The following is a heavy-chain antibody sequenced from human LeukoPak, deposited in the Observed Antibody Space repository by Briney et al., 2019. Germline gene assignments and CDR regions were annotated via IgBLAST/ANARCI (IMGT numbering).Heavy chain of an antibody. CDR2: IYYSGST. J-gene: IGHJ5*02. D-gene: IGHD6-13*01. V-gene: IGHV4-39*01. CDR3: ARGEAAAKYNWFDP. Sequence: SETLSLTCTVSGGSISSSSYYWGWIRQPPGKGLEWIGSIYYSGSTYYNPSLKSRVTISVDTSKNQFSLKLSSVTAADTAVYYCARGEAAAKYNWFDPWGQGTLVTVSS. CDR1: GGSISSSSYY.